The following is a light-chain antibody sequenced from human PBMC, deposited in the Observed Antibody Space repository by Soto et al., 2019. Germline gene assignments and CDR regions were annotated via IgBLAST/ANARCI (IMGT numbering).Light chain of an antibody. Sequence: EIVMTQSPATLSVPPGERATLSCRASQSVSSSYLAWYQQKPGQAPRLLIYGASNRATGIPDRFSGSGSGTDFTLTITRLEPEDFAVYYCQEYGNSRWTFGQGTK. J-gene: IGKJ1*01. CDR1: QSVSSSY. CDR2: GAS. V-gene: IGKV3-20*01. CDR3: QEYGNSRWT.